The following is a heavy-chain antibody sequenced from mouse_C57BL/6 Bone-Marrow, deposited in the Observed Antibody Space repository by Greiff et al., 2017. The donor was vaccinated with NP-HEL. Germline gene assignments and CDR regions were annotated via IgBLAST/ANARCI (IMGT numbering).Heavy chain of an antibody. Sequence: EVQLQQSGPGLVKPSQSLSLTCSVTGYSITSGYYWNWIRQFPGNKLEWMGYISYDGSNNYNPSLKNRISITRDTSKNQFFLKLNSVTTEDTATYYCASYGPWFAYWGQGTLVTVSA. CDR2: ISYDGSN. CDR3: ASYGPWFAY. CDR1: GYSITSGYY. V-gene: IGHV3-6*01. J-gene: IGHJ3*01. D-gene: IGHD1-1*02.